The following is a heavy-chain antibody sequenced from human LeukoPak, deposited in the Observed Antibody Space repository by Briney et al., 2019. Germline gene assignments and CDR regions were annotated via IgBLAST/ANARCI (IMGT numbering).Heavy chain of an antibody. D-gene: IGHD4-17*01. CDR1: GVSISSYY. Sequence: SETLSLTCSVSGVSISSYYWTWIRQPPGKGLEWIGYIYYSGSTNYNPSLKSRVTISVDTSKNQFSLKLTSVTAADTAAYYCASLDTTVTLFDYWGQGTLVSVSS. J-gene: IGHJ4*02. V-gene: IGHV4-59*08. CDR3: ASLDTTVTLFDY. CDR2: IYYSGST.